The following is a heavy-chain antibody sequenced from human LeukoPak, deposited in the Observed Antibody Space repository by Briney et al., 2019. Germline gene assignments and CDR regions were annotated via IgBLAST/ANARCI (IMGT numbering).Heavy chain of an antibody. J-gene: IGHJ4*02. CDR1: GYTFTSYA. CDR2: IIPIFGTA. Sequence: SVKVSCKASGYTFTSYAMHWVRQAPGQRLEWVGGIIPIFGTANYAQKFQGRVTITADESTSTAYMELSSLRSEDTAVYYCAGEKKYYYDSSGYPFDYWGQGTLVTVSS. V-gene: IGHV1-69*13. D-gene: IGHD3-22*01. CDR3: AGEKKYYYDSSGYPFDY.